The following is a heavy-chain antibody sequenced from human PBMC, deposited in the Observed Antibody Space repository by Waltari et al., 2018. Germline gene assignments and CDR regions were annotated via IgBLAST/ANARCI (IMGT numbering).Heavy chain of an antibody. V-gene: IGHV3-7*04. CDR2: IKEDGTEE. Sequence: EVQLVESGGGLIQPGGSLRLSCAASGFTISSNYMSWVRQAPGKGLEWVAYIKEDGTEESYLDSLKGRFTISRDDAKNSLHLQMNSLRVEDTAIYYCARVSKGIHFDYWGQGTLVTVSS. CDR1: GFTISSNY. J-gene: IGHJ4*02. CDR3: ARVSKGIHFDY.